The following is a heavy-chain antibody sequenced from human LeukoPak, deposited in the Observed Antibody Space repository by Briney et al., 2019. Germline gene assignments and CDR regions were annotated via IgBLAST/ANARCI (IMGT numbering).Heavy chain of an antibody. CDR3: ARDESTYSGTNDY. CDR1: GYTFTGYY. V-gene: IGHV1-2*02. Sequence: ASVKVSCKASGYTFTGYYMHWVRQAPGQGLEWMGWINPNSGGTNYAQKFQGRVTMTTDTSTSTAYMELRSLRSDDTAVYYCARDESTYSGTNDYWGQGTLVTVSS. D-gene: IGHD1-26*01. J-gene: IGHJ4*02. CDR2: INPNSGGT.